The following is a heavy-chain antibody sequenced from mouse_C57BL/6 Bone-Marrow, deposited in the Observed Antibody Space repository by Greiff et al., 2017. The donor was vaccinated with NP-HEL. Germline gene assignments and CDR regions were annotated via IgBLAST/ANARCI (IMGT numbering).Heavy chain of an antibody. J-gene: IGHJ3*01. CDR2: ISYDGSN. Sequence: EVKLLESGPGLVKPSQSLSLTCSVTGYSITSGYYWNWIRQFPGNKLEWMGYISYDGSNNYNPSLKNRISITRDTSKNQFFLKLNSVTTEDTATYYCARGDLWAYWGQGTLVTVSA. CDR1: GYSITSGYY. V-gene: IGHV3-6*01. CDR3: ARGDLWAY.